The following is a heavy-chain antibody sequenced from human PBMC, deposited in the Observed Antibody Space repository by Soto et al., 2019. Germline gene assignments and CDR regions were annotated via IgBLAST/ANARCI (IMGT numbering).Heavy chain of an antibody. D-gene: IGHD3-22*01. J-gene: IGHJ6*04. CDR2: IYYSWST. V-gene: IGHV4-31*03. Sequence: TLSLTCTVFFGSSSTGGYYYIWNRQHPWKDLEWIGYIYYSWSTYYNPSLNSRVTISVDTSKNLFSLTQSSVTVASTSVYYCARSRYFGKDYYYVVDVPGKGISVSVSS. CDR3: ARSRYFGKDYYYVVDV. CDR1: FGSSSTGGYY.